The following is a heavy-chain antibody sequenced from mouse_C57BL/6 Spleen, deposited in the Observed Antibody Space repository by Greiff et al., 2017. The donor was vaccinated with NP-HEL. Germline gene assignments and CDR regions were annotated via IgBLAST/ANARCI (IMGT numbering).Heavy chain of an antibody. CDR3: ARASDWYFDV. Sequence: QVQLQQPGAELVKPGASVKLSCKASGYTFTSYWMQWVKQRPGQGLEWIGEIDPSDSYTNYNQKFKGKATLAVDTASRTAYMQLSSLTSEDSAVYYCARASDWYFDVWGTGTTVTVSS. V-gene: IGHV1-50*01. CDR2: IDPSDSYT. CDR1: GYTFTSYW. J-gene: IGHJ1*03.